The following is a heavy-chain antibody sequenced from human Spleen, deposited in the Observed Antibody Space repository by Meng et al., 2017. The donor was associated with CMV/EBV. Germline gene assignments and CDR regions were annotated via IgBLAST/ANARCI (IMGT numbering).Heavy chain of an antibody. D-gene: IGHD3-3*01. J-gene: IGHJ4*02. CDR3: ASTAHFGVVTNVFDY. Sequence: ASVKVSCKASGYTFTGYYMHWVRQAPGQGLEWMGWINPNSGGTNYAQKFQGRVTMTRDTSISTAYMELSSLRSEDTAVYYCASTAHFGVVTNVFDYWGQGTLVTVSS. CDR2: INPNSGGT. V-gene: IGHV1-2*02. CDR1: GYTFTGYY.